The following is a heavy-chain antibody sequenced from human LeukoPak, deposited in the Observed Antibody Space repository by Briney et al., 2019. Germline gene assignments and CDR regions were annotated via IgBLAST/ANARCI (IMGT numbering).Heavy chain of an antibody. CDR2: IYPGDSDT. CDR3: ARLCSSTSCYASGMDV. V-gene: IGHV5-51*01. D-gene: IGHD2-2*01. CDR1: GYSFTSYW. J-gene: IGHJ6*04. Sequence: GESLKISCKGSGYSFTSYWIGWVRQMPGKGLEWMGIIYPGDSDTRYSPSFQGQVTISADKSISTAYLQWSSLKASDTAMYYCARLCSSTSCYASGMDVWGKGTTVTVSS.